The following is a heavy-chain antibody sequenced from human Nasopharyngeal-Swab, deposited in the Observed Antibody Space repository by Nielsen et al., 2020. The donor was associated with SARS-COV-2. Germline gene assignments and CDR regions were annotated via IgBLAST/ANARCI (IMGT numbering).Heavy chain of an antibody. V-gene: IGHV5-10-1*04. CDR1: GYSFTSYW. J-gene: IGHJ6*02. CDR3: ARLLFGYSSGWYYYYGMDV. D-gene: IGHD6-19*01. CDR2: IDPSDSYT. Sequence: GGSLKISCKGSGYSFTSYWISWVRQMPGKGLEWMGRIDPSDSYTNYSPSFQGQVTISADKSVSTAYLQWSSLKASDTAMYYCARLLFGYSSGWYYYYGMDVWGQGTTVTVSS.